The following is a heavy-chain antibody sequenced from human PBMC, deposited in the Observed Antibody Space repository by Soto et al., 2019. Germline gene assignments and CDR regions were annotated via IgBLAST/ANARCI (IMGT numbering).Heavy chain of an antibody. V-gene: IGHV3-30*18. Sequence: GGSLRLSCAASGFTFSNYGMHWVRQAPGKGLEWVAIISYDGSNKYYADSVKGRFTISRDNSKNTLYLQMNSLRAEDTAVYYCAKDLRAWFGEFPPYYYGMDVWGQGTTVTAP. CDR3: AKDLRAWFGEFPPYYYGMDV. CDR1: GFTFSNYG. CDR2: ISYDGSNK. D-gene: IGHD3-10*01. J-gene: IGHJ6*02.